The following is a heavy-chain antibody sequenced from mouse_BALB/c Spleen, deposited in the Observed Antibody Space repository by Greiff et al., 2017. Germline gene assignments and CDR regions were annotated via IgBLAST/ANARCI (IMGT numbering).Heavy chain of an antibody. Sequence: EVPLVESGGGLVKPGGSLKLSCAASGFTFSSYAMSWVRQSPEKRLEWVAEISSGGSYTYYPDTVTGRFTISRDNAKNTLYLEMSSLRSEDTAMYYCARDYDGYPFAYWGQGTLVTVSA. J-gene: IGHJ3*01. CDR3: ARDYDGYPFAY. CDR1: GFTFSSYA. CDR2: ISSGGSYT. D-gene: IGHD2-3*01. V-gene: IGHV5-9-4*01.